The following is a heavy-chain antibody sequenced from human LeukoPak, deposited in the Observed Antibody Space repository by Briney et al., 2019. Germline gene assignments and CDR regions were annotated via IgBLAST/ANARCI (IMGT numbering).Heavy chain of an antibody. D-gene: IGHD3-10*01. CDR1: GGSISSGGYY. Sequence: SQTLSLTCTVSGGSISSGGYYWSWIRQHPGKGLEWIGYIYYSGSTYYNPSLKSRVTISVDTSKNQFSLKLSSVTAADTAVYYYARTYGSGSYLHLYYYYYYMDVWGKGTTVTVSS. J-gene: IGHJ6*03. CDR2: IYYSGST. CDR3: ARTYGSGSYLHLYYYYYYMDV. V-gene: IGHV4-31*03.